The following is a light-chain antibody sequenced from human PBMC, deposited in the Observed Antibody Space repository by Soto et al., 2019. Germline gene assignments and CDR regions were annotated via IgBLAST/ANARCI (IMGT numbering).Light chain of an antibody. V-gene: IGKV3-20*01. J-gene: IGKJ5*01. Sequence: EIGLTQSPGIVSLSPGERATLSCRAIQRISSSFLAWYQQKRGQAPRLLIYGASSRATGIPERFSGSRSETDFTLTISRLEHEELAMYFCQQYESSPITFGQGTRLEI. CDR1: QRISSSF. CDR3: QQYESSPIT. CDR2: GAS.